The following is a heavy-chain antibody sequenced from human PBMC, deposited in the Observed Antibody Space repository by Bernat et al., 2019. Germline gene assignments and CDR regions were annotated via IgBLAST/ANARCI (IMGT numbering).Heavy chain of an antibody. CDR2: IWYDGSNK. J-gene: IGHJ4*02. CDR1: GFTFSSYG. V-gene: IGHV3-33*01. D-gene: IGHD3-10*02. Sequence: QVQLVESGGGVVQPGRSLRLSCAASGFTFSSYGMHWVRQAPGKGLEWVAVIWYDGSNKYYADSVKGRFTISRDNSKNTLYLQMNSLRAEDTAVYYCARGLALRSRVNDYWGQGTLVTVSS. CDR3: ARGLALRSRVNDY.